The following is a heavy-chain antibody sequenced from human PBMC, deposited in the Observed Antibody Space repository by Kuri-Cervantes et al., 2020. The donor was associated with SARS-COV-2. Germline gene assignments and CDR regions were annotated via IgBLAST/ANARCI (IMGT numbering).Heavy chain of an antibody. V-gene: IGHV1-2*02. CDR2: INPNSGGT. D-gene: IGHD4-17*01. CDR1: GYTFTGYY. Sequence: SVQVSCKASGYTFTGYYMHWVRPAPGQGLEWMGLINPNSGGTNYAQKFHGRVTMTRDTSISTAYMALSRLRSDDTAVYYCSRGPYYGPLDYWGQGTLVTVSS. J-gene: IGHJ4*02. CDR3: SRGPYYGPLDY.